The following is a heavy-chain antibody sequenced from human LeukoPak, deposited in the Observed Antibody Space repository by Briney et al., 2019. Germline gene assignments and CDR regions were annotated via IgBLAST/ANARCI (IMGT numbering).Heavy chain of an antibody. J-gene: IGHJ4*02. D-gene: IGHD1-26*01. CDR3: ASVPLVGATLFDY. CDR1: GYTFTGYY. Sequence: ASVKVSCKASGYTFTGYYMRWVRQAPEQGLEWMGWINPNSGGTNYAQKFQGRVTMTRDTSISTAYMGLSRLRSDDTAVYYCASVPLVGATLFDYWGQGTLVTVSS. V-gene: IGHV1-2*02. CDR2: INPNSGGT.